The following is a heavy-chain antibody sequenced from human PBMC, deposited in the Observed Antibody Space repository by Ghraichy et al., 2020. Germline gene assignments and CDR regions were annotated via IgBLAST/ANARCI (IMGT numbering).Heavy chain of an antibody. D-gene: IGHD2-2*01. CDR2: IYTSGST. CDR1: GGSISSGSYY. J-gene: IGHJ3*02. V-gene: IGHV4-61*02. Sequence: QTLSLTCTVSGGSISSGSYYWSWIRQPAGKGLEWIGRIYTSGSTNYNPSLKSRVTMSVDTSKNQFSLKLSSVTAADTAVYYCARDMDCSSTSCPPEAFDIWGQGTMVTVSS. CDR3: ARDMDCSSTSCPPEAFDI.